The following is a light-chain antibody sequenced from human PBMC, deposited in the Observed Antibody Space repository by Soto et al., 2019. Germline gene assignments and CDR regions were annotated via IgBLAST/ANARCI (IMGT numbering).Light chain of an antibody. CDR1: QSVNNY. V-gene: IGKV3-11*01. J-gene: IGKJ4*01. CDR3: QQRYDWPLT. Sequence: EIVLTQSPATLSLCPGERATLSCRASQSVNNYLACYQQKPGQAPRLLIYDASNRATGIPARFSGSGSGTDFTLTISRLEPEDFAVYYCQQRYDWPLTVGGGTKVEIK. CDR2: DAS.